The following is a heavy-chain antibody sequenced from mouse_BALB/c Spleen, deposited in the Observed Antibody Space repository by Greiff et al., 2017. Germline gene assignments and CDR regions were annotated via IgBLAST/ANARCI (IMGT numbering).Heavy chain of an antibody. D-gene: IGHD1-1*01. J-gene: IGHJ1*01. Sequence: EVMLVESGPSLVKPSQTLSLTCSVTGDSITSGYWNWIRKFPGNKLEYMGYISYSGSTYYNPSLKSRISITRDTSKNQYYLQLNSVTTEDTATYYCARRGYYYGSSGYFDVWGAGTTVTVSS. V-gene: IGHV3-8*02. CDR1: GDSITSGY. CDR3: ARRGYYYGSSGYFDV. CDR2: ISYSGST.